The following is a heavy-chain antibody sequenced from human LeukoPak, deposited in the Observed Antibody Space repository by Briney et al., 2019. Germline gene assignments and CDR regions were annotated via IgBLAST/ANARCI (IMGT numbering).Heavy chain of an antibody. J-gene: IGHJ4*02. Sequence: GESLKISCKGSGYSFTTYWIGWVRQMPGKGLEWLGVIYPRDYDVRYSPSLQGQVTISVDTSIYTAYLQWGSLRASDTAIYYCARHPLNGEDYFDYWGQGTLVTVSS. CDR3: ARHPLNGEDYFDY. V-gene: IGHV5-51*01. D-gene: IGHD7-27*01. CDR1: GYSFTTYW. CDR2: IYPRDYDV.